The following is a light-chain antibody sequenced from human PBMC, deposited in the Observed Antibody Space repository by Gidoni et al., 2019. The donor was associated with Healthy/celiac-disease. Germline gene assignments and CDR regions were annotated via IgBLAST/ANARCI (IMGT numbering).Light chain of an antibody. CDR3: QQYNSYSRT. CDR1: QSISSC. Sequence: FNMTKSPSTLSASVGDRVTIPCRASQSISSCLAWYQQKPGKAPKLLIYKASSLESGVPSRFSGSGSGTEFTLTISSLQPDDFATYYCQQYNSYSRTFGQGTKVEIK. CDR2: KAS. J-gene: IGKJ1*01. V-gene: IGKV1-5*03.